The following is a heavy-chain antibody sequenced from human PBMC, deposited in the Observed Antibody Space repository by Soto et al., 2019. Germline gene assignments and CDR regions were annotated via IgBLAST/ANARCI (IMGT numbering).Heavy chain of an antibody. J-gene: IGHJ4*02. Sequence: EVQVLESGGGLVQPGGSLRLSCAASGFTFNKYVMSWVRQAPGKGLEWVSSISGSGGSTYYADSVKGRFTISRDNSKNTLYLQMNSLRAEDTPLHYCAKESAKEGTHFDYWGQGTLVRVSS. CDR1: GFTFNKYV. V-gene: IGHV3-23*01. CDR2: ISGSGGST. CDR3: AKESAKEGTHFDY. D-gene: IGHD1-1*01.